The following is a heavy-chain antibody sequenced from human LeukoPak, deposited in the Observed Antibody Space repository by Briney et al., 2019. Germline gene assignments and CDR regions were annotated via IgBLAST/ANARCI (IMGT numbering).Heavy chain of an antibody. J-gene: IGHJ3*02. CDR3: AGDYGSGASFDI. CDR1: GGSFSGYY. Sequence: PSETLSLTCAVYGGSFSGYYWSWIRQPPGKGLEWIGEINHSGSTNCNPSLKSRVTISVDTSKNQFSLKLSSVTAADTAVYYCAGDYGSGASFDIWGQGTMVTVSS. V-gene: IGHV4-34*01. CDR2: INHSGST. D-gene: IGHD3-10*01.